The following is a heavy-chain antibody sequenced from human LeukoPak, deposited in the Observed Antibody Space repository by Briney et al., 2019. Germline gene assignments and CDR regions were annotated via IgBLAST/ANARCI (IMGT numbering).Heavy chain of an antibody. V-gene: IGHV4-59*08. CDR1: GGSISNYY. Sequence: SETLSLTCTVSGGSISNYYWNWVRQPPGKGLEWIGYIYYSGSTYYNPSLKSRVTISVDTSKNQFSLKLSSVTAADTAVYYCARVGFFDSGSYYFDYWGQGTLVTVSS. CDR2: IYYSGST. D-gene: IGHD3-22*01. J-gene: IGHJ4*02. CDR3: ARVGFFDSGSYYFDY.